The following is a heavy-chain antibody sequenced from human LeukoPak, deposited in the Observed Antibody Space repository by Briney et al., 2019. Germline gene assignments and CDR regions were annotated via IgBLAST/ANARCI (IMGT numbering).Heavy chain of an antibody. Sequence: PSETLSLTCAVYGGSFSGYYWSWIRQPPGKGLEWIGEINHSGSTSYNPSLKSRVTISVDTSKNQFSLKLSSVTAADTAAYYCARRMYYYDSSGEFDIWGQGTMVTVSS. CDR2: INHSGST. V-gene: IGHV4-34*01. J-gene: IGHJ3*02. CDR3: ARRMYYYDSSGEFDI. CDR1: GGSFSGYY. D-gene: IGHD3-22*01.